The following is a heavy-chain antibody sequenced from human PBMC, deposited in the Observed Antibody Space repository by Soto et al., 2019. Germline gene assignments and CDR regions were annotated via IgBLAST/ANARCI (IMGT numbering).Heavy chain of an antibody. J-gene: IGHJ4*02. CDR3: ARDFRGEVGAFD. CDR2: IYNSGTT. V-gene: IGHV4-61*08. Sequence: SETLSLTCTVSGASVSSDGYYWNWIRQPPGKGLEWIGNIYNSGTTNYNPSLKSRLTISLDTSMNQFSLKLSSVTAADTAVYYCARDFRGEVGAFDWGQGTLVTVSS. D-gene: IGHD1-26*01. CDR1: GASVSSDGYY.